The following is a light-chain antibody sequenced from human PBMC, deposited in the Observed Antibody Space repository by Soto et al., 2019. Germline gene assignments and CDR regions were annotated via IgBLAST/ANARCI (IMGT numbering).Light chain of an antibody. J-gene: IGKJ2*01. CDR3: QQSYSTLVT. V-gene: IGKV1-39*01. CDR1: QSISSY. CDR2: AAS. Sequence: DIQMTQSPSSLSASVGDRVTITCRASQSISSYLNWYQQKPGKAPKLLIYAASSLQSGVPSRFSGSGSGTDFTFTISSLQPQDFATYYCQQSYSTLVTFGQGTKLGIK.